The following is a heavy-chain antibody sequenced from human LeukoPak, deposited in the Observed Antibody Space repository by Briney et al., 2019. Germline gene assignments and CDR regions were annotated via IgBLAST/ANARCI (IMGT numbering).Heavy chain of an antibody. CDR2: ISAYNGNT. D-gene: IGHD3-22*01. J-gene: IGHJ3*02. CDR1: GYAFTSYG. Sequence: ASVKVSRKASGYAFTSYGISWVRQAPGQGLEWMGWISAYNGNTNYAQKLQGRVTMTTDTSTSTAYMELRSLRSDDTAMYYCARDSPIYDSSGYYYVSPDAFDIWGQGTMVTVSS. V-gene: IGHV1-18*01. CDR3: ARDSPIYDSSGYYYVSPDAFDI.